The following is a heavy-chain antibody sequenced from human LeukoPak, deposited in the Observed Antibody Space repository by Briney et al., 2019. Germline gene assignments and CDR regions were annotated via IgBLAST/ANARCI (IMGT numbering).Heavy chain of an antibody. Sequence: GGSLRLSCAASGFTFSSYSMNWVRQAPGKGLEWVSSISSSSSYIYYADSVKGRFTISRDNAKNSLYLQMNSLRAEDTAVYYCARAAMVRGVEFDYWGQGTLVTASS. D-gene: IGHD3-10*01. J-gene: IGHJ4*02. V-gene: IGHV3-21*01. CDR2: ISSSSSYI. CDR1: GFTFSSYS. CDR3: ARAAMVRGVEFDY.